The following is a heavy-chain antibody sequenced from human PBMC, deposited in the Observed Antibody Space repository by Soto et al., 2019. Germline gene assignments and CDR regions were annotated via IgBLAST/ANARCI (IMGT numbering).Heavy chain of an antibody. J-gene: IGHJ4*02. Sequence: GGSLRLSCAASGFTFSNSPMHWVRQAPGKGLEWVAVISVDGNDQQYADSVRGRFTFSRDNSKNTLYLQMDSLRPEDTSVYFCAREGDSSGRAGSFDYWGQGTLVTVSS. V-gene: IGHV3-30-3*01. CDR1: GFTFSNSP. CDR3: AREGDSSGRAGSFDY. CDR2: ISVDGNDQ. D-gene: IGHD3-22*01.